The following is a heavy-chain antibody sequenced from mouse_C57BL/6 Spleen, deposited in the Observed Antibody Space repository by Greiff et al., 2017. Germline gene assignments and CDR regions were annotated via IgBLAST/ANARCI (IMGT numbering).Heavy chain of an antibody. J-gene: IGHJ3*01. CDR2: IYPGSGNT. CDR1: GYTFTDYY. D-gene: IGHD2-3*01. CDR3: AREGVRGGYFAWFAY. V-gene: IGHV1-76*01. Sequence: QVQLKESGAELVRPGASVKLSCKASGYTFTDYYINWVKQRPGQGLEWIARIYPGSGNTYYNEKFKGKATLTAEKSSSTAYMQLSSLTSEDSAVYFCAREGVRGGYFAWFAYWGQGTLVTVSA.